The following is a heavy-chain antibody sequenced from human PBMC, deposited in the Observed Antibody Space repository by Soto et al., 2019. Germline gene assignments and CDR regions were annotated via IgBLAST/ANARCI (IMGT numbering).Heavy chain of an antibody. V-gene: IGHV4-59*01. D-gene: IGHD2-15*01. J-gene: IGHJ4*02. Sequence: PSETLSLTCTVSGGSISSYYWSWIRQPPGKGLEWIGYIYYSGSTNYNPSLKSRVTISVDTSKNQFSLKLSSVTAADTAVYYCARDPAATLIIDYWGQGTLVTVS. CDR2: IYYSGST. CDR3: ARDPAATLIIDY. CDR1: GGSISSYY.